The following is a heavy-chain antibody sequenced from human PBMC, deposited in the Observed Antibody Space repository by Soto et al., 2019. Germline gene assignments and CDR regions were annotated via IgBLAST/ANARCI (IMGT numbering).Heavy chain of an antibody. CDR2: IIPIFGTA. V-gene: IGHV1-69*12. CDR1: GSTFSSYA. CDR3: AREGSRPFSELGDHGMDD. J-gene: IGHJ6*02. Sequence: QVQLVQSGAEVKKPGSSVKVSCKASGSTFSSYAISWVRQAPGQGLEWLGGIIPIFGTANYAQKFQGRVTITADESTSTAYMELTSLRTEDTAVYYCAREGSRPFSELGDHGMDDWGQGPTVTVSS. D-gene: IGHD2-15*01.